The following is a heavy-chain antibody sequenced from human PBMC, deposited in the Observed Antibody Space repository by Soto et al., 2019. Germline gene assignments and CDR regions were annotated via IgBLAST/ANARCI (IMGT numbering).Heavy chain of an antibody. CDR3: ATSVNSAMAFDY. CDR2: INPNGGST. V-gene: IGHV1-46*01. J-gene: IGHJ4*02. D-gene: IGHD5-18*01. Sequence: QVQLVQSGAEVKKPEASVKVSCKASGYTFTHYYIHWVRQAPGQGLEWMGIINPNGGSTTYAQKFRAGFTMTRDTSTSTAYMELSSLRSEDSAVYYCATSVNSAMAFDYWGQGTLVTVSS. CDR1: GYTFTHYY.